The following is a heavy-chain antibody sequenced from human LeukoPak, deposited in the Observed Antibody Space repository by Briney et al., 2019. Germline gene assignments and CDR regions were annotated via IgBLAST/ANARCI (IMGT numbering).Heavy chain of an antibody. CDR1: GRSFSGYY. Sequence: SETLSLTCAVDGRSFSGYYWSLIRQPPGKGLEWIGEINHSGSTNYNPSLKSRVTISVDTSKNQFSLKLSSVTAADTAVYYCARAEMATIFDYWGQGTLVTVSS. J-gene: IGHJ4*02. V-gene: IGHV4-34*01. D-gene: IGHD5-24*01. CDR3: ARAEMATIFDY. CDR2: INHSGST.